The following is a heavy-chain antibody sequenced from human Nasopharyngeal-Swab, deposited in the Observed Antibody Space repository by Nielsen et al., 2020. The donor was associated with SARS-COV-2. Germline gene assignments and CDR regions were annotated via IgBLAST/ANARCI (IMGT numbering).Heavy chain of an antibody. Sequence: SETLSLTCAVYGGSFSGYYWSWIRQPPGKGLEWIGSIYYSGSTYYNPSLKSRVTISVDTSKNQFSLKLSSVTAADTAVYYCARVRYDILTGYRDNWFDPWGQGTLVTVSS. CDR1: GGSFSGYY. CDR3: ARVRYDILTGYRDNWFDP. V-gene: IGHV4-34*01. J-gene: IGHJ5*02. D-gene: IGHD3-9*01. CDR2: IYYSGST.